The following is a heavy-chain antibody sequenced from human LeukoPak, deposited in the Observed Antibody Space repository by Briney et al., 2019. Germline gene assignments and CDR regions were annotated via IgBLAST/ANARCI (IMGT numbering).Heavy chain of an antibody. D-gene: IGHD6-13*01. V-gene: IGHV4-59*12. CDR1: GGSISSYY. CDR3: ARLRGQQLAAYYFDY. Sequence: PSETLSLTCTVSGGSISSYYWSWIRQPPGKGLEWIGYIYYSGSTNYNPSLKSRVTISVDTSKNQFSLKLSSVTAADTAVYYCARLRGQQLAAYYFDYWGQGTLVTVSS. CDR2: IYYSGST. J-gene: IGHJ4*02.